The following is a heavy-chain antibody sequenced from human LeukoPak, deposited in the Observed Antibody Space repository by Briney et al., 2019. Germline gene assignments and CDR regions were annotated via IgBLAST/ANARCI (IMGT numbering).Heavy chain of an antibody. D-gene: IGHD2-2*01. V-gene: IGHV4-30-4*08. CDR1: GGSIGSGDYY. CDR3: ARVEPAAVGQPNDC. CDR2: IYYSGRT. J-gene: IGHJ4*02. Sequence: SETLSLTCTVSGGSIGSGDYYWSRIRQPRGKGLEWIGYIYYSGRTYYTPSLKSRVTISIDTSKNQFSLQLRSVTAAETAVYYCARVEPAAVGQPNDCWGQGTLVTVSS.